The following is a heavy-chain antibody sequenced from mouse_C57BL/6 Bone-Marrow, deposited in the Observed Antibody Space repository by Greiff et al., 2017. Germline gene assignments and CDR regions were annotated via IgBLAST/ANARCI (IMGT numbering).Heavy chain of an antibody. Sequence: EVQLQQSGAELVRPGASVKLSCTASGFNIKDDYMHWVKQRPEQGLEWIGWIDPENGDTEYASKFQGKATITADTSSNTAYLQLSSLTSEDTAVYYCTIFYGSSFYSFDYGGQGTTLTVSS. CDR3: TIFYGSSFYSFDY. V-gene: IGHV14-4*01. D-gene: IGHD1-1*01. CDR2: IDPENGDT. CDR1: GFNIKDDY. J-gene: IGHJ2*01.